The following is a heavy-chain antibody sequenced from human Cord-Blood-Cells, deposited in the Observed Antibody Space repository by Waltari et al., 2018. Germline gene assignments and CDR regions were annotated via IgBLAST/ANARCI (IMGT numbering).Heavy chain of an antibody. D-gene: IGHD5-18*01. CDR1: GGSISSSSYS. CDR2: IYYSGST. J-gene: IGHJ4*02. CDR3: ARWIQLWFFDH. Sequence: QLQLQESGPGLVKPSETLSLTCTVSGGSISSSSYSWGWIRQPPGKGLEWIGSIYYSGSTYDNPSLKIRLTISVDTSKNQFSLKLSSVTAADTAVYYCARWIQLWFFDHWGQGTLVTVSS. V-gene: IGHV4-39*01.